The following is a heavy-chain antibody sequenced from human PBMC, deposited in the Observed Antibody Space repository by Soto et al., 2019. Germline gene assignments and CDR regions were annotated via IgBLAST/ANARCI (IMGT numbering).Heavy chain of an antibody. Sequence: QVQLVQSGAEVKKPGASVKVSCKASGYTFTTYGLSWVRQAPGQGLEWMGWISAYNGNTNYAQNLQGRVTMTTDKSTRTAYRELRSLRSDHTAVYYCAKPPHYYSSGYYSWFHPWGQGTLVTVSS. CDR3: AKPPHYYSSGYYSWFHP. V-gene: IGHV1-18*01. CDR2: ISAYNGNT. D-gene: IGHD3-22*01. CDR1: GYTFTTYG. J-gene: IGHJ5*02.